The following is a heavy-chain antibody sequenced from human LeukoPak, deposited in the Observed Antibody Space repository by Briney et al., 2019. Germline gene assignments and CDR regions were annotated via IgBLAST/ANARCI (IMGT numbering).Heavy chain of an antibody. Sequence: GRSLRLSCAASGFTFDDYAMHWVRQAPMKGLEWVAGISWNGVGTAYADSVRGRFAISRDNAKNSLSLQMNSLKTEDTAFYYCAKDGNFPTWGQGTLVTVSS. CDR1: GFTFDDYA. CDR2: ISWNGVGT. J-gene: IGHJ5*02. CDR3: AKDGNFPT. D-gene: IGHD2/OR15-2a*01. V-gene: IGHV3-9*01.